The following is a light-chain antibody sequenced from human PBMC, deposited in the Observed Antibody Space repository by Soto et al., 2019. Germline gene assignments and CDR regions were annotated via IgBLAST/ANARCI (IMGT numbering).Light chain of an antibody. CDR2: DVT. Sequence: QSLLTQPASVSGSPGQSIAISCTGTSSDVGGYNYVSWYQQHPGKAPKLMIYDVTTRPSGVSNRFSGSKSGNTAALTISGLQAEDEANYYCSSYTSDTTGVFGSGTKVTFL. V-gene: IGLV2-14*03. CDR1: SSDVGGYNY. CDR3: SSYTSDTTGV. J-gene: IGLJ1*01.